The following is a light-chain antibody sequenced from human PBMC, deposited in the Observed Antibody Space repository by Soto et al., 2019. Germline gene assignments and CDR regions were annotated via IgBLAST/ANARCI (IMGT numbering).Light chain of an antibody. CDR1: RSTTAW. CDR3: QQYNTFSWT. Sequence: DIQMTQSPSTLSASVGDRVTITCRASRSTTAWLAWYQQKPGKAPKLLIFDASSLESGVPSRFSGSGSGTEFTLTISSLHPDDFATYFCQQYNTFSWTFGQGTKVDIK. V-gene: IGKV1-5*01. CDR2: DAS. J-gene: IGKJ1*01.